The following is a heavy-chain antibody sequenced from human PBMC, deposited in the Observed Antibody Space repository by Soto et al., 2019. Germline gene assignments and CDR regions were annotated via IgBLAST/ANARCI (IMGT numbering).Heavy chain of an antibody. Sequence: AASLKVSCKASGYTFTGYYMHWVRQAPGQGLEWMGWINPNSGGTNYAQKFQGWVTMTRDTSISTAYMELSRLRSDDTAVYYCARDWGYYDSSGYLHYYGMDVWGQGTTVTVSS. CDR1: GYTFTGYY. CDR2: INPNSGGT. CDR3: ARDWGYYDSSGYLHYYGMDV. J-gene: IGHJ6*02. V-gene: IGHV1-2*04. D-gene: IGHD3-22*01.